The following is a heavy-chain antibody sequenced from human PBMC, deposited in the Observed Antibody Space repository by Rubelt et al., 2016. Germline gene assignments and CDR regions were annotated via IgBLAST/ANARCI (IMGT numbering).Heavy chain of an antibody. Sequence: SGAEVKKPGSSVKVSCKASGGTFSSYAISWVRQAPGQGLEWMGIINPSGGSTSYAQKFQGRVTMTEDTSTDTAYMELSGLRSEDTAVYYCATLGAVAGLIDYWGQGTLVTVSS. CDR3: ATLGAVAGLIDY. CDR1: GGTFSSYA. D-gene: IGHD6-19*01. V-gene: IGHV1-69*04. CDR2: INPSGGST. J-gene: IGHJ4*02.